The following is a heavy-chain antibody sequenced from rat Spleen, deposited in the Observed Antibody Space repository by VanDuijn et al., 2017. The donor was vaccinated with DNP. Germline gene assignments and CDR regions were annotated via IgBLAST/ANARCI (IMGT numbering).Heavy chain of an antibody. CDR1: EFTFSNSD. Sequence: EVQLVESGGGLVQPGGSMKLSCAASEFTFSNSDVAWIRQAPTKGLEWVASISTGCGNTYYRDSVKGRFTISRDNAKNTQYLQMDSLRSEDTATYYCARRGAYYSSYIYRYFDYWGQGVMVTVSS. J-gene: IGHJ2*01. D-gene: IGHD1-2*01. CDR2: ISTGCGNT. V-gene: IGHV5S13*01. CDR3: ARRGAYYSSYIYRYFDY.